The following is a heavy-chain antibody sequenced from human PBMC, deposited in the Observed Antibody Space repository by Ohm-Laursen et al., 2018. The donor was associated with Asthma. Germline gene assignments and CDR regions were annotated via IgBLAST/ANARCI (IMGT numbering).Heavy chain of an antibody. V-gene: IGHV3-21*01. CDR1: GFTFSSYS. Sequence: SLRLSCTASGFTFSSYSMNWVRQAPGKGLEWVSSISSSSSYIYYADSVKGRFTISRDNAKNSLYLQMNSLRAEDTAVYYCAKDSNRDGGIVGLFDFLGQGTLVIVSS. CDR2: ISSSSSYI. J-gene: IGHJ4*02. D-gene: IGHD3-16*02. CDR3: AKDSNRDGGIVGLFDF.